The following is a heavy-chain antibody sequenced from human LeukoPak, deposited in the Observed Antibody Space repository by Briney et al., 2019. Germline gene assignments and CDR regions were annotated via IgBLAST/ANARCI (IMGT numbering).Heavy chain of an antibody. CDR2: IWYDGSNK. CDR3: ARAHRYCSGGSCYFSMDV. V-gene: IGHV3-33*01. J-gene: IGHJ6*02. CDR1: GFTFSSYG. D-gene: IGHD2-15*01. Sequence: PGKSLTLSCAASGFTFSSYGMHWVRQPPGKGLEWVAVIWYDGSNKYYADSVKGRFTISRDNSKNTLYLQMNSLRAEDTAVYYCARAHRYCSGGSCYFSMDVWGQGTTVTVSS.